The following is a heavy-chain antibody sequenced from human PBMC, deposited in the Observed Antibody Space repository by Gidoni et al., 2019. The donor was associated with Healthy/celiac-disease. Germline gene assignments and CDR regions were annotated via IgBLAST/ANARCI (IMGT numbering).Heavy chain of an antibody. CDR3: AKGELLDAFDI. J-gene: IGHJ3*02. V-gene: IGHV3-30*18. Sequence: QVPLVESGGGVVQPGRALRLSCSASGFTFSSYGMHWVRQAPGQGLEWVAVISYDGSNKYYADSVKGRFTISRDNSKNTLYLQMNSLRAEDTAVYYCAKGELLDAFDIWGQGTMVTVSS. CDR2: ISYDGSNK. D-gene: IGHD1-26*01. CDR1: GFTFSSYG.